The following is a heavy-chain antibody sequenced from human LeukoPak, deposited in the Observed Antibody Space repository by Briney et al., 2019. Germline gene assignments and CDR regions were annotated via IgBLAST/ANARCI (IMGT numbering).Heavy chain of an antibody. V-gene: IGHV4-39*07. CDR1: GGSISSGGYY. J-gene: IGHJ6*02. D-gene: IGHD6-13*01. CDR3: WCKKAIAAAGPYYYYGMDV. CDR2: INHSGST. Sequence: PSETLSLTCTVSGGSISSGGYYWSWIRQPPGKGLEWIGEINHSGSTNYNPSLKSRVTISVDTSKNQFSLKLSSVTAADTAVYYCWCKKAIAAAGPYYYYGMDVWGQGTTVTVSS.